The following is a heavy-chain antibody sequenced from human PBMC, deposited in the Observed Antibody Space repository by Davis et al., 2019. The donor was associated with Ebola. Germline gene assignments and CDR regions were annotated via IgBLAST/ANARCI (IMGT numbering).Heavy chain of an antibody. Sequence: GESLKISCAVSGFNFSHYAMSWVRQAPGKGLEWVACISGSGKTTYYADSVKGRFTISRDNSKNTLYLQMNSLRAEDTAVYYCAKRFGYYDSSGYLDHWGQGTLVTVSS. CDR1: GFNFSHYA. J-gene: IGHJ4*02. D-gene: IGHD3-22*01. CDR2: ISGSGKTT. V-gene: IGHV3-23*01. CDR3: AKRFGYYDSSGYLDH.